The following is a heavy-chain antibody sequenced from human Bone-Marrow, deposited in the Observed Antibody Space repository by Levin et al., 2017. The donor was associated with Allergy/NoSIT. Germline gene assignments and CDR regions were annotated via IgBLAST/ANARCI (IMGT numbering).Heavy chain of an antibody. J-gene: IGHJ4*02. CDR3: ANGGTIEEEATQ. Sequence: PGGSLRLSCAASGFTFITMHWVRQAPGKGLEWVAVISYDESNKYYADSVKGRFTISRDNSKNTVYLQMNSLRPEDTAVYFCANGGTIEEEATQWGQGTLVTVSS. D-gene: IGHD3-3*01. V-gene: IGHV3-30*18. CDR2: ISYDESNK. CDR1: GFTFIT.